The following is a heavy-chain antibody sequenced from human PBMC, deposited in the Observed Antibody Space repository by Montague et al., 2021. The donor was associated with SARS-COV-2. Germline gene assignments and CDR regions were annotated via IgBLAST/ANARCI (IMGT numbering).Heavy chain of an antibody. CDR3: ARHERQLLLLYPYYFDY. V-gene: IGHV4-39*01. CDR1: GVVELRRRSE. J-gene: IGHJ4*02. CDR2: LEKKKST. Sequence: SETLSLTCTVSGVVELRRRSEEHTSELQSHHELVCRLLLEKKKSTYYNPSLNSRVTISVDTSKNKFSLKLISVTAADTAVYYCARHERQLLLLYPYYFDYRCQGTPCIVSS. D-gene: IGHD2-8*01.